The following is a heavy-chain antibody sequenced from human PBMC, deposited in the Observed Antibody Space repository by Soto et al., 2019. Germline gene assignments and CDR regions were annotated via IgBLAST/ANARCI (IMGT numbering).Heavy chain of an antibody. Sequence: PGGSLRLSCAASGFTFSSYAMSWVRQAPGKXLEWVSAISGSGGGTYYADSVKGRFTISRDNSRNTLYLQMNSLRAEDTAVYYCAKVFERHVEMATIKGDAFDIWGQGTMVTVSS. CDR3: AKVFERHVEMATIKGDAFDI. CDR1: GFTFSSYA. V-gene: IGHV3-23*01. D-gene: IGHD5-12*01. CDR2: ISGSGGGT. J-gene: IGHJ3*02.